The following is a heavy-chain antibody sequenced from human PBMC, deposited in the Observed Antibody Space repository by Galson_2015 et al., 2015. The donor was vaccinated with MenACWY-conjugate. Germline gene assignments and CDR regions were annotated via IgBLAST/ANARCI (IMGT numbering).Heavy chain of an antibody. CDR2: IKQDGSEK. CDR1: GFIFNNYW. D-gene: IGHD2-2*01. Sequence: SLRLSCAASGFIFNNYWMSWVRQVPGKGPEWVANIKQDGSEKYYVDSVRGRFTISRDNAKNSLYLQMNSLRADDTAVYYCARDLGFYCSRNDCYSPYWGQGTVVTVSS. J-gene: IGHJ4*02. CDR3: ARDLGFYCSRNDCYSPY. V-gene: IGHV3-7*03.